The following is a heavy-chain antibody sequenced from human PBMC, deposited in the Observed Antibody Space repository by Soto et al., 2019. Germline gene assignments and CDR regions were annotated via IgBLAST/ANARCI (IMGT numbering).Heavy chain of an antibody. CDR3: ARDYDILGDLNWFDP. CDR1: GYTFTSYG. Sequence: QVQLVQSGAEVKKPGASVKVSCKASGYTFTSYGISWVRQAPGQGLEWMGWISAYNGNTNYAQKLQGRVTMTTDTSTSTAYMELRSLRSDDKAVYYCARDYDILGDLNWFDPWGQGTLVTVSS. D-gene: IGHD3-9*01. J-gene: IGHJ5*02. CDR2: ISAYNGNT. V-gene: IGHV1-18*01.